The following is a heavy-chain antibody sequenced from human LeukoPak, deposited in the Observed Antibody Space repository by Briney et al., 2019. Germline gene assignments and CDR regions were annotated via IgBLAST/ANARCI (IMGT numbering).Heavy chain of an antibody. D-gene: IGHD6-13*01. CDR3: ARDKGSSSWYRVMDY. CDR2: ISAYNGNI. J-gene: IGHJ4*02. V-gene: IGHV1-18*04. CDR1: GYTFTSYG. Sequence: ASVKVSCKASGYTFTSYGISWVRQAPGQGLEWMGWISAYNGNINYAQKLQGRVTMTTDTSTSTAYMELRSLRSDDTAVYYCARDKGSSSWYRVMDYWGQGTLVTVSS.